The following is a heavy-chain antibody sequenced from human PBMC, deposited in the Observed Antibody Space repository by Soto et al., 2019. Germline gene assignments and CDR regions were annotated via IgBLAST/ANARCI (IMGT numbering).Heavy chain of an antibody. CDR3: AKDPNGDYLGAFAS. CDR1: GFTFSSYG. CDR2: ITGSGAGT. D-gene: IGHD4-17*01. Sequence: PGGSLRLSCAASGFTFSSYGMTWVRQAPGKGLEYVSSITGSGAGTFYADSVKGRFTISRDNSKNTLYLQLSSLRAEDTAIYFCAKDPNGDYLGAFASWGQGSLVTVSS. V-gene: IGHV3-23*01. J-gene: IGHJ5*02.